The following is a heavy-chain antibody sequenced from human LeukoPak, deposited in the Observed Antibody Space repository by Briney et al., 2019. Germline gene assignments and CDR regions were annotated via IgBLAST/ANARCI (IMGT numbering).Heavy chain of an antibody. CDR2: ISGSGDIT. Sequence: GGSLRLSCAASGFTFRSYAMSWVRQAPGKGLEWVSVISGSGDITYYADSVKGRFTMSRDNFKNTLYLQMNSLRAEATAVYYCAKVSRFAVVPAAMLDYWGQGIQVTVSS. CDR1: GFTFRSYA. D-gene: IGHD2-2*01. V-gene: IGHV3-23*01. CDR3: AKVSRFAVVPAAMLDY. J-gene: IGHJ4*02.